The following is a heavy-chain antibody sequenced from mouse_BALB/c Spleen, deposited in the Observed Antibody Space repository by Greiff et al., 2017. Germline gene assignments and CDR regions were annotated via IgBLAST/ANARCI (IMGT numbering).Heavy chain of an antibody. CDR3: ARRYDYDGPAWFAY. Sequence: VQLVESGAELMKPGASVKISCKATGYTFSSYWIEWVKQRPGHGLEWIGEILPGSGSTNYNEKFKGKATFTADTSSNTAYMQLSSLTSEDSAVYYWARRYDYDGPAWFAYWGQGTLVTVSA. V-gene: IGHV1-9*01. CDR1: GYTFSSYW. CDR2: ILPGSGST. J-gene: IGHJ3*01. D-gene: IGHD2-4*01.